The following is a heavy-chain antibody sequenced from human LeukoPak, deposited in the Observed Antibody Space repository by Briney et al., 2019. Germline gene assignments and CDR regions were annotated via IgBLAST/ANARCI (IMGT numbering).Heavy chain of an antibody. CDR2: ICTREDP. J-gene: IGHJ4*02. Sequence: SETLSLTCSVSGASITSYYWNSLRQPAGQGLEWVGRICTREDPNYNPSLKSRLTLSLDTSKNQFSPKLPPLHVAHPPVFYCARDQELGYWGLGTLVTISS. D-gene: IGHD2-15*01. V-gene: IGHV4-4*07. CDR1: GASITSYY. CDR3: ARDQELGY.